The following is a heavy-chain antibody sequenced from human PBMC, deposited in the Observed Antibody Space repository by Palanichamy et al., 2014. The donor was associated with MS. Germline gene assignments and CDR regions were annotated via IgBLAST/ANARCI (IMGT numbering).Heavy chain of an antibody. CDR1: GYIFTSYY. J-gene: IGHJ4*02. CDR3: ARDRLQDSSGYYFDY. V-gene: IGHV1-46*03. Sequence: QVQLMQSGAEVRKPGASVRLSCKASGYIFTSYYMHWVRQAPGQGLEWMGIINPSGGSTGYAQKFQGRVTMTADTSTSTVYMELSSLRSEDMAAYYCARDRLQDSSGYYFDYWGQGSLVTVSS. CDR2: INPSGGST. D-gene: IGHD3-22*01.